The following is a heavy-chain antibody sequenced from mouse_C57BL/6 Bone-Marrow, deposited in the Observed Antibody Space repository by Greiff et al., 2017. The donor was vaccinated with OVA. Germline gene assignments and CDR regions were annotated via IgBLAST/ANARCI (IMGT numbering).Heavy chain of an antibody. CDR2: IYPRSGNT. CDR3: ALFITTVVAPGY. D-gene: IGHD1-1*01. J-gene: IGHJ2*01. CDR1: GYTFTSYG. Sequence: QVQLQQSGAELARPGASVKLSCKASGYTFTSYGISWVKQRTGQGLEWIGEIYPRSGNTYYNEKFKGKATLTADKSSSTAYMELRSLTSEDSAVEFCALFITTVVAPGYWGQGTTLTVSS. V-gene: IGHV1-81*01.